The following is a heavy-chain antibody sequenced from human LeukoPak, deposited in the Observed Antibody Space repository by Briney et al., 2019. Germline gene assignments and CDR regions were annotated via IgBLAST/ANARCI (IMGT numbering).Heavy chain of an antibody. CDR3: AMSTNYYDSSGYYPY. D-gene: IGHD3-22*01. Sequence: GASVKVSCKASGYTFTSYGISWVRQAPGQGLEWMGWISAYNGNTNYAQKLQGRVTMTTDISTSIAYMELRSLRSDDTAVCYCAMSTNYYDSSGYYPYWGQGTLVTVSS. V-gene: IGHV1-18*01. CDR2: ISAYNGNT. J-gene: IGHJ4*02. CDR1: GYTFTSYG.